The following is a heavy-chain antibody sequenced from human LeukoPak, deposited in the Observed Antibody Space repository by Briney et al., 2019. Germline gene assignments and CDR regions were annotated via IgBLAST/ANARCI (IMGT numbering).Heavy chain of an antibody. D-gene: IGHD2-15*01. V-gene: IGHV3-30*04. CDR3: ARTVCSGGSCPGVFYYYGMDV. J-gene: IGHJ6*04. Sequence: GRSLRLSCAASGFTFSSYAMHWVRQAPGKGLEWVAVISYDGSNKYYADSVKGRFTISRDNSKNTLYLQMNGLRAEDTAVYYCARTVCSGGSCPGVFYYYGMDVWGKGTTVTVSS. CDR1: GFTFSSYA. CDR2: ISYDGSNK.